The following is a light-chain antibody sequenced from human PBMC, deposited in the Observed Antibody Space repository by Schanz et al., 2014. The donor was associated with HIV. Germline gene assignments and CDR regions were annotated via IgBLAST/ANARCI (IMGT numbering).Light chain of an antibody. Sequence: AVQMTQSPSSLSPSVGDRVTITCRASQDIRNDLGWYQQRPGKAPKRLIYAASTLQSGVPSRFVGGGSGTEFTLTINGLQPDDFATYYCQQYSSYFPTFGQGTKVEV. CDR2: AAS. V-gene: IGKV1-6*01. CDR1: QDIRND. J-gene: IGKJ1*01. CDR3: QQYSSYFPT.